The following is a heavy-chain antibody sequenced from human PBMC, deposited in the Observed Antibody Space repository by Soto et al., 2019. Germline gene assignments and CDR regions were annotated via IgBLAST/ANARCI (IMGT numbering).Heavy chain of an antibody. Sequence: ASVKVSCKASGYTFTSYAMHWVRQAPGQRLEWMGRINAGNSDTTYSQKFQGRVTITSDTSASTAYMELTSLRSEDTAVYYCGGDFSMVVVAPGYWGKGTLVTVSP. CDR1: GYTFTSYA. D-gene: IGHD3-22*01. V-gene: IGHV1-3*01. CDR2: INAGNSDT. CDR3: GGDFSMVVVAPGY. J-gene: IGHJ4*02.